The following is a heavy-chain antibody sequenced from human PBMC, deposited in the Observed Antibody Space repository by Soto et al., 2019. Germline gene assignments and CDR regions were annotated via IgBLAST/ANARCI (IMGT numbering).Heavy chain of an antibody. D-gene: IGHD2-2*02. CDR1: GYTFTSYG. CDR2: ISAYNGNT. Sequence: ASVKVSCKASGYTFTSYGISWVRQAPGQGLEWMGWISAYNGNTNYAQKLQGRVTMTTDTSTSTAYMELRSLRSDDTAVYYCARERGVVVPAAIMDGSFDIWGQGTMVTVSS. J-gene: IGHJ3*02. CDR3: ARERGVVVPAAIMDGSFDI. V-gene: IGHV1-18*01.